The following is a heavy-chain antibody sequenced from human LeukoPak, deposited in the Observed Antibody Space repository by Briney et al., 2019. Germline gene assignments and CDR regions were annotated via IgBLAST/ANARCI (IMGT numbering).Heavy chain of an antibody. CDR3: ARDLRSTSYYYYGMDV. V-gene: IGHV6-1*01. J-gene: IGHJ6*02. CDR2: TYYRSKWYN. Sequence: SQTLSLTCAISGDSVSSNNAAWNWIRQSPSRGLEWLGRTYYRSKWYNDYAVSVKSRITINPDTSKNQFSLQLNSVTPEDTAVYFCARDLRSTSYYYYGMDVWGQGTTVTVSS. CDR1: GDSVSSNNAA.